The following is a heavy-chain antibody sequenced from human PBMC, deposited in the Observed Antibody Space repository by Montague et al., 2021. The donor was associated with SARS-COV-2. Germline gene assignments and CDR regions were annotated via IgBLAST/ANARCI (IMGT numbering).Heavy chain of an antibody. CDR2: IHDSGTT. J-gene: IGHJ3*01. Sequence: SETLSLTCTVSGGSINSGTYYWTWIRQSPGKPLEWVGYIHDSGTTNYNPSLKSRVTILEDTSRNQFSLKLNSVTAADTAVYCCARGHCSGGFCYDGVAFDVWGQGTMVTVST. D-gene: IGHD2-15*01. CDR3: ARGHCSGGFCYDGVAFDV. CDR1: GGSINSGTYY. V-gene: IGHV4-61*01.